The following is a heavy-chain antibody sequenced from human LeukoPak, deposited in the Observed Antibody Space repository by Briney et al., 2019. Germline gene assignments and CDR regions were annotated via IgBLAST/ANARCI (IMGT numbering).Heavy chain of an antibody. J-gene: IGHJ2*01. CDR2: INGDGSTT. D-gene: IGHD5-18*01. CDR1: GFTFSSHW. V-gene: IGHV3-74*01. CDR3: ARGGEYSYGFNWYFDL. Sequence: PGGSLRLSCAASGFTFSSHWMRWVRQAPGKGLVWVSRINGDGSTTNYADSVKGRFTISRDNAKNTLNLEMNSLRAEDTAVYYCARGGEYSYGFNWYFDLWGRGTLVTVSS.